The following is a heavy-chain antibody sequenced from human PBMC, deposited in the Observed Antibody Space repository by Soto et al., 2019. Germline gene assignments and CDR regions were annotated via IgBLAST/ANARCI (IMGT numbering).Heavy chain of an antibody. Sequence: EVQLVESGGGLIQPGGSLRLSCAASGFTVSSNYMSWVRQAPGRGLEWVSVIYSGGSTYYADSVKGRFTISRDNSKNTLYRQMNSLRAEDTAVYYCARERSFAAPFFDYWGQGTLVTVSS. J-gene: IGHJ4*02. V-gene: IGHV3-53*01. D-gene: IGHD4-17*01. CDR2: IYSGGST. CDR1: GFTVSSNY. CDR3: ARERSFAAPFFDY.